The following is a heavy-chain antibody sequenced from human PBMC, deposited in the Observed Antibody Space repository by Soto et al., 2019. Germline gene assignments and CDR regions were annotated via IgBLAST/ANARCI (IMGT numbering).Heavy chain of an antibody. CDR3: ARAWGLALPAAIRNPGRGAFDY. CDR2: IWYDGSNK. D-gene: IGHD2-2*02. V-gene: IGHV3-33*01. J-gene: IGHJ4*02. CDR1: GFTFSSYG. Sequence: QAGGSLRLSCAASGFTFSSYGMHWVRQAPGKGLEWVAVIWYDGSNKYYADSVKGRFTISRDNSKNTLYLQMNSLRAEDTAVYYCARAWGLALPAAIRNPGRGAFDYWGQGTLVTVSS.